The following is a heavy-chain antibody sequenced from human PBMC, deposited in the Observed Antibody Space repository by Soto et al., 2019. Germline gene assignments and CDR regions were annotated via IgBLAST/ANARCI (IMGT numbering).Heavy chain of an antibody. CDR3: ARGLSDYGDYLGFDY. V-gene: IGHV4-31*03. Sequence: QVQLQESGPGLVKPSQTLSLTCTVSGGSISSGGYYWSWIRQHPGKGLEWIGYIYYSGSTYYNPSLKSRVTMSVDTSKNQFSLKLSSVTAADTAVYYCARGLSDYGDYLGFDYWGQGTLVTVSS. CDR1: GGSISSGGYY. CDR2: IYYSGST. D-gene: IGHD4-17*01. J-gene: IGHJ4*02.